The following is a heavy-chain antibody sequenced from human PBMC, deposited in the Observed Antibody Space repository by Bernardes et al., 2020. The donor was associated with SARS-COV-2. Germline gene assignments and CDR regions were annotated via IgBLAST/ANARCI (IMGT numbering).Heavy chain of an antibody. CDR2: IYSSDST. CDR3: SAGYDFDY. J-gene: IGHJ4*02. D-gene: IGHD3-3*01. Sequence: ETLSLTCTVSGGSISSSNYMSWVRQAPGKGLEWVSVIYSSDSTYYADSVKGRFTISRDRSIDTLYLQMNSLRADDTAVYYCSAGYDFDYWGQGTLVTVSS. CDR1: GGSISSSNY. V-gene: IGHV3-53*01.